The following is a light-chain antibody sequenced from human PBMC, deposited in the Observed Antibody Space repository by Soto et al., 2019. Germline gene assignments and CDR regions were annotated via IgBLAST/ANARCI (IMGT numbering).Light chain of an antibody. Sequence: DIQMTQSPSTLSASVGDTVTITCRAGLSISSWLAWYQHRPGKAPKFLIYKPSSLQNGVPSRFSGSGSGTEFTLTISSLKPDDFATYYCQQYKSYPYTFGQGTKLEIK. CDR1: LSISSW. V-gene: IGKV1-5*03. CDR2: KPS. CDR3: QQYKSYPYT. J-gene: IGKJ2*01.